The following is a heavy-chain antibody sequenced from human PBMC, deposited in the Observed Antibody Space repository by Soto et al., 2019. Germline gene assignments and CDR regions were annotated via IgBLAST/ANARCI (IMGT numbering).Heavy chain of an antibody. J-gene: IGHJ4*02. D-gene: IGHD3-16*01. Sequence: QVQLVQSGAEVKKPGASVKVSCEASGYTFTNYYIHWVRQAPGQGLEWMAVINPSGGSTRYAQKFQGRVTMTRDTSTSTVYMELSSLSSEDTAVYYCAKTSGFLGGYYFDYWGQGTLVTVSS. CDR2: INPSGGST. V-gene: IGHV1-46*01. CDR3: AKTSGFLGGYYFDY. CDR1: GYTFTNYY.